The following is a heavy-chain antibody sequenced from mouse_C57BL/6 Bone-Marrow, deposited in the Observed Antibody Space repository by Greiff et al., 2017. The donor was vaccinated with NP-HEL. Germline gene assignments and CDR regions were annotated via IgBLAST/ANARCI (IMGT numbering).Heavy chain of an antibody. CDR3: ARFGYYYGSSYDAMDY. J-gene: IGHJ4*01. V-gene: IGHV1-4*01. CDR1: GYTFTSYT. D-gene: IGHD1-1*01. CDR2: INPSSGYT. Sequence: QVQLQQSGAELARPGASVKMSCKASGYTFTSYTMHWVKQRPGQGLEWIGYINPSSGYTKYNQKFKDKATLTADNSSSTAYMQLSSLTSEDSAVYYCARFGYYYGSSYDAMDYWGQGTSVTVSS.